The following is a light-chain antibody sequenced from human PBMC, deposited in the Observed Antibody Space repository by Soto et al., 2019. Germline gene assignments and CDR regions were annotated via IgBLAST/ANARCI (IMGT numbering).Light chain of an antibody. V-gene: IGLV2-8*01. CDR1: SSDVGGYTY. J-gene: IGLJ2*01. Sequence: QSALTQPPSASGSPGQSVTISCTGTSSDVGGYTYVSWFQRHPGKAPKLLIYEVDQRPSGVPDRFSGSKSGNTASLTVSGLQAEDEADYYCSSYAGINTHVLFGGGTKLTVL. CDR3: SSYAGINTHVL. CDR2: EVD.